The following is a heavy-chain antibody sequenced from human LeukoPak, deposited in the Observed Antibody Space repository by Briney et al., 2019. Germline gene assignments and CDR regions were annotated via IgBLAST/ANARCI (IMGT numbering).Heavy chain of an antibody. J-gene: IGHJ5*02. CDR3: ARGLIAVAGTCWFDP. CDR1: GGTFSSYA. D-gene: IGHD6-19*01. CDR2: IIPIFGTA. Sequence: SVKVSCKASGGTFSSYAISWVRQAPGQGLEWMGGIIPIFGTANYAQKFQGRVTITADESTSTAYMELSSLRSEDTAVYYCARGLIAVAGTCWFDPWGQGTLVTVSS. V-gene: IGHV1-69*13.